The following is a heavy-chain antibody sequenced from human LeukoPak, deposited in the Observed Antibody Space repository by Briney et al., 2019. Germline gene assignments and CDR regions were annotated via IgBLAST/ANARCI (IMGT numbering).Heavy chain of an antibody. D-gene: IGHD1-20*01. Sequence: ASLKVSCKASGYTFISYYMHWVRQAPGQGLEWMGGINPRVGSTPYAQQFQGRVTLTRDTSTSTVYVGLSSLTSEDTAVYYCARHSLIGTTPFDYWGQGTLVTVSS. J-gene: IGHJ4*02. CDR2: INPRVGST. V-gene: IGHV1-46*01. CDR3: ARHSLIGTTPFDY. CDR1: GYTFISYY.